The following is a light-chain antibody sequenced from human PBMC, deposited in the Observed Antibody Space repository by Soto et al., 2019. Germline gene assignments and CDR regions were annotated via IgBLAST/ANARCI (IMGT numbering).Light chain of an antibody. CDR1: QDITDY. Sequence: DIQMTQSPSSLSASVGDRVTITSQASQDITDYLHWYQQKPGKAPRLLIYDASNLETGVPPRFSGSGSGTDFTFTISSLQPEDTATYYCQQSEALVLSFGGGTKVEI. CDR2: DAS. CDR3: QQSEALVLS. V-gene: IGKV1-33*01. J-gene: IGKJ4*01.